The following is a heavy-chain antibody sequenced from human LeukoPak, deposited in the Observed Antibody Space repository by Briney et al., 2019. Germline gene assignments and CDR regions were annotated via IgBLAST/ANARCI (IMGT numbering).Heavy chain of an antibody. CDR3: ARGVVVVAATSNWFDP. J-gene: IGHJ5*02. CDR1: GYTFTGYY. D-gene: IGHD2-15*01. Sequence: GASVKVSCKASGYTFTGYYMHWVRQAPGQGLEWMGWMNPNSGNTGYAQKFQGRVTMTRNTSISTAYMELSSLRSEDTAVYYCARGVVVVAATSNWFDPWGQGTLVTVSS. CDR2: MNPNSGNT. V-gene: IGHV1-8*02.